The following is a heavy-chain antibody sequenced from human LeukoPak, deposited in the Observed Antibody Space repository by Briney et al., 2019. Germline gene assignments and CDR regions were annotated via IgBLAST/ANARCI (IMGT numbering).Heavy chain of an antibody. V-gene: IGHV1-2*06. CDR2: INPNSGGT. Sequence: ASVKVSCKASGYTFTAYYMNWVRQAPGQGLEWMGRINPNSGGTNYAQNFQGRVTMTRDTSISTVYMELNSLRSDDTAVYYCARRLTGVDYWGQGTQATVSS. D-gene: IGHD7-27*01. CDR1: GYTFTAYY. CDR3: ARRLTGVDY. J-gene: IGHJ4*02.